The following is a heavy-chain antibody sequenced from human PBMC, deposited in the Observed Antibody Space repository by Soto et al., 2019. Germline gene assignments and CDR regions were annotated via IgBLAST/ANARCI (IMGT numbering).Heavy chain of an antibody. CDR3: ARDHKAMVRGKYYYGMDV. Sequence: SVKVSCKASGGTFSSYAISWVRQAPGQGLEWMGGIIPIFGTANYAQKFQGRVTITADESTSTAYMELSSLRSDDTAVYYCARDHKAMVRGKYYYGMDVWGQGTTVTVSS. CDR1: GGTFSSYA. CDR2: IIPIFGTA. J-gene: IGHJ6*02. V-gene: IGHV1-69*13. D-gene: IGHD3-10*01.